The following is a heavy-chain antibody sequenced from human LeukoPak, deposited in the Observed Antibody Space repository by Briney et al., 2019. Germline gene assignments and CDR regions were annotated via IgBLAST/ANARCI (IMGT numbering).Heavy chain of an antibody. CDR2: ISYDGSNK. CDR3: ARQNLGTAYYYGSGGGRPGEFDYYYYYGMDV. CDR1: GFTFRSYG. Sequence: HPGGSLRLSCAASGFTFRSYGMHWVRQAPGKGLEWVAVISYDGSNKYYADSVKGRFTISRDNSKNTLYLQMNSLRAEDTAVYYCARQNLGTAYYYGSGGGRPGEFDYYYYYGMDVWGKGTTVTVSS. J-gene: IGHJ6*04. D-gene: IGHD3-10*01. V-gene: IGHV3-30*03.